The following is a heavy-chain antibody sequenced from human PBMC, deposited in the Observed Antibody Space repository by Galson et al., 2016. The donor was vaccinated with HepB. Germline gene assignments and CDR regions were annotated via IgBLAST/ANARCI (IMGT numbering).Heavy chain of an antibody. D-gene: IGHD1-26*01. V-gene: IGHV3-23*01. CDR1: AFTFSSYP. CDR3: AKDRWELLRGFDY. Sequence: SLRLSCAGSAFTFSSYPMSWVRKAPGKGLEWVSAISGSGDITYYADSVKGRFTISRDNSKNTVYLQMNSLRAEDTAVYYCAKDRWELLRGFDYWGQGTLVTVSP. CDR2: ISGSGDIT. J-gene: IGHJ4*02.